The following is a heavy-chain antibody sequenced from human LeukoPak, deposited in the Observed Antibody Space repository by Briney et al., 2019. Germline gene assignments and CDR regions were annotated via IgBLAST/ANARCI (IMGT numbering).Heavy chain of an antibody. D-gene: IGHD2-15*01. CDR1: GFTFSSYA. V-gene: IGHV3-30*03. CDR3: AVGYCSGGSCYYYYGMDV. CDR2: ISYDGSNK. Sequence: GGSLRLSCAASGFTFSSYAMSWVRQAPGKGLEWVAVISYDGSNKYYADSVKGRFTISRDNSKNTLYLQMNSLRAEDTAVYYCAVGYCSGGSCYYYYGMDVWGQGTTVTVSS. J-gene: IGHJ6*02.